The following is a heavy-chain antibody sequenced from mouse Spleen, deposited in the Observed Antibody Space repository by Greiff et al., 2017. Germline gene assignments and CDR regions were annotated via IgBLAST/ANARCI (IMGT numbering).Heavy chain of an antibody. J-gene: IGHJ2*01. CDR2: ISSGGSYT. V-gene: IGHV5-9-3*01. CDR1: GFTFSSYA. Sequence: EVKLVESGGGLVKPGGSLKLSCAASGFTFSSYAMSWVRQTPEKRLEWVATISSGGSYTYYPDSVKGRFTISRDNAKNTLYLQMSSLRSEDTAMYYCARHYGYRAYYFDYWGQGTTLTVSS. CDR3: ARHYGYRAYYFDY. D-gene: IGHD1-2*01.